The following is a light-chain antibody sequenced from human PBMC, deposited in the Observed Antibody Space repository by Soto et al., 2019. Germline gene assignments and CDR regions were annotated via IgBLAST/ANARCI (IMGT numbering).Light chain of an antibody. J-gene: IGKJ1*01. CDR1: QTISSW. Sequence: QSPSTLSSSVVYRVTITCRASQTISSWLAWYQQKPGKAPKLLIYKASTLKSGVPSRFSGSGSGTEFTLTISSLQPDDFATYYCQHYNSYSARTFGQGTKVDI. V-gene: IGKV1-5*03. CDR3: QHYNSYSART. CDR2: KAS.